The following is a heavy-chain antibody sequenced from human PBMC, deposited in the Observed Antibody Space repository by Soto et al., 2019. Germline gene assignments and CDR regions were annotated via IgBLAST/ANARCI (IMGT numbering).Heavy chain of an antibody. D-gene: IGHD2-2*01. CDR3: SRDIYCSSTSCYLGYYYYGMDV. Sequence: ASVKVSCKASGYTFTSYGINWVRQAHGQGIEWLGWISAYDGYTTYAQKLQGRVTMTTDTSTSTAYMELRSLRSDDTAVYYCSRDIYCSSTSCYLGYYYYGMDVWGQGTTVTVSS. CDR1: GYTFTSYG. V-gene: IGHV1-18*01. CDR2: ISAYDGYT. J-gene: IGHJ6*02.